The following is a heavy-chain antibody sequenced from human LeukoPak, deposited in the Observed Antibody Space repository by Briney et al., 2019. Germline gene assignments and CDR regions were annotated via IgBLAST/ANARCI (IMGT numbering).Heavy chain of an antibody. CDR3: ARDRLYYGGYLFDY. V-gene: IGHV3-48*04. Sequence: GGSLRLSCVASGFTFRTYSMNWVRQAPGKGLEWLSYISSSGLTMYYADSVKGRFTISRDNAKNSLYLQMNSLRAEDTAVYYCARDRLYYGGYLFDYWGQGTLVTVSS. J-gene: IGHJ4*02. CDR1: GFTFRTYS. CDR2: ISSSGLTM. D-gene: IGHD5-12*01.